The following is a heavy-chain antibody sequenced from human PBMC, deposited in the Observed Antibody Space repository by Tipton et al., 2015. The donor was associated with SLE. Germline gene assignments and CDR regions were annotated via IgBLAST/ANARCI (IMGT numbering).Heavy chain of an antibody. D-gene: IGHD4-23*01. V-gene: IGHV1-8*01. CDR1: GYAFSSYD. J-gene: IGHJ4*02. CDR3: TRRCGKGFAC. CDR2: MNHKRGNT. Sequence: QSGAEVQKPGASVKVSCKASGYAFSSYDINWVRQASGQGLAWMVLMNHKRGNTGFAQKFQVNVTMTRNNAITTADMELIILRSEYTAIYYGTRRCGKGFACWGEGTLITVSS.